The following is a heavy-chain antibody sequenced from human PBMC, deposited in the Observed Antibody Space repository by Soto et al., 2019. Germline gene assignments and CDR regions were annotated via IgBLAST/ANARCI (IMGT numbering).Heavy chain of an antibody. J-gene: IGHJ5*02. CDR2: IYYSGNT. CDR1: GVSISSYY. V-gene: IGHV4-59*01. CDR3: ARDREGGRQWLTNWFDP. Sequence: SETLSLTCSVLGVSISSYYWSWIRQPPGKGLEWIGYIYYSGNTKYNPSLKSRVTMSIDTSKNQFSLRLSSVTAADTAVYYCARDREGGRQWLTNWFDPWGQGTLVTVS. D-gene: IGHD6-19*01.